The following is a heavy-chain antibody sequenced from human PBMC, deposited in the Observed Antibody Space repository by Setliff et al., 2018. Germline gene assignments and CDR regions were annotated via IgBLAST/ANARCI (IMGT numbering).Heavy chain of an antibody. V-gene: IGHV4-34*01. CDR1: GDSFGGYF. D-gene: IGHD6-13*01. CDR3: AGGAVGSRWYVRPWFDP. CDR2: IDQRGST. J-gene: IGHJ5*02. Sequence: SETLSLTCAVYGDSFGGYFWTWIRQPPGKGLEWIGDIDQRGSTNYNPALKSRLTIPVDTSKNQFSLSLSYVTAGDTAVYYCAGGAVGSRWYVRPWFDPWGQGTLVTVSS.